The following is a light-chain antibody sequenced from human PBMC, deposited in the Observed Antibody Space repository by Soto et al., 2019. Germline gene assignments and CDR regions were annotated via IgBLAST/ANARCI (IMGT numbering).Light chain of an antibody. J-gene: IGKJ1*01. CDR2: DDS. CDR3: QKYNSFWT. V-gene: IGKV1-5*01. CDR1: QTISNR. Sequence: DIQMTQSPATLSASVGDRVTISCRASQTISNRLVWYEQKPGKAPKLLIYDDSSLDSGVTSRFSGSGSGTEFPLTISSLQPEDFATYYCQKYNSFWTFGQGTKVEIK.